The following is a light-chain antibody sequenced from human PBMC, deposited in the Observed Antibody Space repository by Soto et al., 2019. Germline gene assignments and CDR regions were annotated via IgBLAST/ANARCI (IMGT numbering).Light chain of an antibody. CDR1: QSVSSN. V-gene: IGKV3-15*01. CDR2: GAS. J-gene: IGKJ2*01. CDR3: QQYNNWPYT. Sequence: EIVMTQSPATLSVSPGERATLSCRASQSVSSNFAWCHQKPGQAPRLLLYGASTRATGILARFSGSGSGTEFTLTISRLQSEDFAVYYGQQYNNWPYTFGQGTKLEIK.